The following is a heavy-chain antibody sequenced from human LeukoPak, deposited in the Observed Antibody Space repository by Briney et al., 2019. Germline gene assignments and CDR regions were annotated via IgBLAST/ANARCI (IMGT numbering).Heavy chain of an antibody. CDR3: ARHYGA. CDR2: IYSRGST. Sequence: SETLSPTCTVSGGSLTGSSSYWGWLRQPPGKGLEWFGRIYSRGSTSYNRSVKSGVTISVDTSKNQFSLKLNSVTATERAVYYCARHYGAWGQGTLVTVSS. V-gene: IGHV4-39*01. J-gene: IGHJ4*02. CDR1: GGSLTGSSSY. D-gene: IGHD4/OR15-4a*01.